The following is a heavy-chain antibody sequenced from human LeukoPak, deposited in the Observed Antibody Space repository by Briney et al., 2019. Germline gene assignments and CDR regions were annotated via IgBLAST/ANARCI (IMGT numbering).Heavy chain of an antibody. J-gene: IGHJ4*02. CDR3: ARATSVVVTAN. Sequence: GGSLRLSCAASGFTFSSYAMHWVRQAPGKGLEWVAVISYDGSNKYYADSVKGRFTISRDNSKNTLYLQMNSLRAEDTAVYYCARATSVVVTANWGQGTLVTVSS. CDR1: GFTFSSYA. V-gene: IGHV3-30*04. CDR2: ISYDGSNK. D-gene: IGHD2-21*02.